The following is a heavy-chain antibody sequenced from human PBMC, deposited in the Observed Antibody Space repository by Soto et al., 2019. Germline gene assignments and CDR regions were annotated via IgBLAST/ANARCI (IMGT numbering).Heavy chain of an antibody. J-gene: IGHJ6*02. CDR2: ISYDGNNK. Sequence: QVQLVESGGGVVQPGSSLRLSCAASGFRFDTYAMHWVRQAPGKGLEWVAVISYDGNNKYYADSVKGRFTISRDNSKNTLRLQMNSLRVEDTAVYFCARPGSGYDVLTGLYFYYFHAMDIWGQGTTVTVSS. CDR1: GFRFDTYA. CDR3: ARPGSGYDVLTGLYFYYFHAMDI. D-gene: IGHD3-9*01. V-gene: IGHV3-30-3*01.